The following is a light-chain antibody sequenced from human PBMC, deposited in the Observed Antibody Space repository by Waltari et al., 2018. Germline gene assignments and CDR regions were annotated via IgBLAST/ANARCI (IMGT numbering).Light chain of an antibody. Sequence: AIRITQSPSSLSASTGDRVTINCRASKGISTYLAWYQQKPGKAPKVLIYAASTLQSGVPSRFSGSGSGTDFTLTISCLQSEDFAIYYCQQYYSNPATFGQGTKVEIK. V-gene: IGKV1-8*01. CDR3: QQYYSNPAT. J-gene: IGKJ1*01. CDR1: KGISTY. CDR2: AAS.